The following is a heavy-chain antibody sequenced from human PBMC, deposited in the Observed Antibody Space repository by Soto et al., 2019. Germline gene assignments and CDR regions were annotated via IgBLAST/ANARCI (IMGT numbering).Heavy chain of an antibody. CDR3: ARDQGRDFWSGYSYGMDV. V-gene: IGHV1-69*06. CDR1: GGTFSSYA. J-gene: IGHJ6*02. Sequence: SVKVSCKASGGTFSSYAISWVRQAPGQGLEWMGGIIPIFGTANYAQKFQGRVTITADKSTSTAYMELSSLRSEDTAVYYCARDQGRDFWSGYSYGMDVWGQGTTVTVSS. D-gene: IGHD3-3*01. CDR2: IIPIFGTA.